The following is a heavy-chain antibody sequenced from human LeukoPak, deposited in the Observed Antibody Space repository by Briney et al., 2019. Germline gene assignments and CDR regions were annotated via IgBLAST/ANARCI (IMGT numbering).Heavy chain of an antibody. CDR3: ARDSVWSGYYLWPRVNDAFDI. J-gene: IGHJ3*02. CDR1: GGTFCSYA. Sequence: SVKVSCKASGGTFCSYAISWVRQARGQGLEWMGGIIPVFGTANYAQKFQGRVTITADESTSTAYMELSSLRSEDTAVYYCARDSVWSGYYLWPRVNDAFDIWGQGTMVTASS. D-gene: IGHD3-3*01. V-gene: IGHV1-69*13. CDR2: IIPVFGTA.